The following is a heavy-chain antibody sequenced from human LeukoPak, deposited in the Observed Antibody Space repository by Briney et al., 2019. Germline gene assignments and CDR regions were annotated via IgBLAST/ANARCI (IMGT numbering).Heavy chain of an antibody. CDR2: ISGLGGST. Sequence: PGGSLRLSCAASGFTFSSYAMSWVRQAPGKGLEWVSVISGLGGSTYYADSVKGRFAISRDNSKNTLWLQMNSLRADDTAICHCARDVVARIPAAGTFDYWGQGSLVTVSS. CDR1: GFTFSSYA. CDR3: ARDVVARIPAAGTFDY. V-gene: IGHV3-23*01. D-gene: IGHD6-13*01. J-gene: IGHJ4*02.